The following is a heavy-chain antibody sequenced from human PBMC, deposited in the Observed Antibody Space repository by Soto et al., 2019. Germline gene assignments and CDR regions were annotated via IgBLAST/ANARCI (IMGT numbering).Heavy chain of an antibody. CDR3: AKDLSIAARPTFDY. D-gene: IGHD6-6*01. CDR1: GFTFSTYA. V-gene: IGHV3-23*01. CDR2: ISGSGGSA. Sequence: GGSLRLSCAASGFTFSTYAMSWVRQGPGRGLEWVATISGSGGSAYYTDSVKGRFTISRDNFESTLYLQMNSLRAEDTAVYHRAKDLSIAARPTFDYWGQGTLVTVSS. J-gene: IGHJ4*02.